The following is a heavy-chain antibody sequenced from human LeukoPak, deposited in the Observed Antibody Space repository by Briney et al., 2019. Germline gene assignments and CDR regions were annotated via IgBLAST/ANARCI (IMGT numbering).Heavy chain of an antibody. V-gene: IGHV3-30*18. Sequence: GRSLRLSCAASGFTFSSYGMHCVRQAPGKGLEWVAVISYDGSNKYYADSVKGRFTISRDNSKNTLYLQMNSLRAEDTAVYYCAKDITGYNCCDPWGQGTLVTVSS. CDR3: AKDITGYNCCDP. J-gene: IGHJ5*02. D-gene: IGHD3-10*01. CDR1: GFTFSSYG. CDR2: ISYDGSNK.